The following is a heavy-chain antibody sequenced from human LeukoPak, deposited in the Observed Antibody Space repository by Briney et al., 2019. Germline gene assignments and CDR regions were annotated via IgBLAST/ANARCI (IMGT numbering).Heavy chain of an antibody. J-gene: IGHJ3*02. CDR1: GFTVRSNY. Sequence: PGGSLRLSCAASGFTVRSNYMRWVRQAPGKGLEWVSVIYSGGSTYYADSVKGRFTISRDNSKNTLYLQMNSLRAEDTAVYYCASESQQLVTGDAFDIWGQGTMVTVSS. CDR3: ASESQQLVTGDAFDI. V-gene: IGHV3-53*01. CDR2: IYSGGST. D-gene: IGHD6-13*01.